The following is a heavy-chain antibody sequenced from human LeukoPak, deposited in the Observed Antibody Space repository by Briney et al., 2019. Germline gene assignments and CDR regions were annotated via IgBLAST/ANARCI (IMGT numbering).Heavy chain of an antibody. CDR2: VRSKTVGGTT. CDR3: TRGPEYDTSGYFDH. CDR1: GFTITNAW. Sequence: GGSLRLSCAASGFTITNAWMSWVRQVPGKGLEWVGRVRSKTVGGTTDYSAPVKGRFTISRDDSTNTLYLQMNSLKTEDTAVYYCTRGPEYDTSGYFDHWGQGNLVTVSS. D-gene: IGHD3-22*01. J-gene: IGHJ4*02. V-gene: IGHV3-15*01.